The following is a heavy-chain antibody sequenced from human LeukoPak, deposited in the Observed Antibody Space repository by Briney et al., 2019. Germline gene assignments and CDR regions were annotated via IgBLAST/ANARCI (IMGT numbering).Heavy chain of an antibody. CDR3: ARDIEQVGATLYFDY. D-gene: IGHD1-26*01. Sequence: SETLSLTCTVSGAXTNSHLWSWVRQSPVKGLEWIGQINYGGSTYYNPSLKSRVSLSIDTSKNQFSLRLSSVTATDTAVYYCARDIEQVGATLYFDYWGQGALVTVSS. V-gene: IGHV4-59*11. CDR2: INYGGST. CDR1: GAXTNSHL. J-gene: IGHJ4*02.